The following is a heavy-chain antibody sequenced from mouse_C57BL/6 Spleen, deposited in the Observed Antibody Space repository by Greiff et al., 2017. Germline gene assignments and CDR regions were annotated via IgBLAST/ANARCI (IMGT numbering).Heavy chain of an antibody. V-gene: IGHV5-12*01. CDR2: ISNGGGST. Sequence: EVNVVESGGGLVQPGGSLKLSCAASGFTFSDYYMYWVRQTPEKRLEWVAYISNGGGSTYYPDTVKGRFTLSRDNAKNTLYLQMSRLKSEDTGMYYCARIYDGYGYFDVWGTGTTVTVSS. D-gene: IGHD2-3*01. CDR3: ARIYDGYGYFDV. J-gene: IGHJ1*03. CDR1: GFTFSDYY.